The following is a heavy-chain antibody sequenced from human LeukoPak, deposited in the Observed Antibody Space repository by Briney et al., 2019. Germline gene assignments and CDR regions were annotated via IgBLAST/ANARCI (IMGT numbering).Heavy chain of an antibody. CDR3: ASSVVVPSAADY. D-gene: IGHD2-2*01. J-gene: IGHJ4*02. CDR1: GASFSNYY. CDR2: INHTGST. V-gene: IGHV4-34*01. Sequence: KPSETLSLTCVVYGASFSNYYWSWIRQPPGKGLEWIGEINHTGSTNYNPSLKSRVTISVDMSKNQFSLKGTSMTAADTAVYYCASSVVVPSAADYWGQGTLVTVSS.